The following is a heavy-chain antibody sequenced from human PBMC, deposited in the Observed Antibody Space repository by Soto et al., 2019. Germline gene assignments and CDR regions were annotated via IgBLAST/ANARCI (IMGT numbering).Heavy chain of an antibody. CDR1: GGSISSSSYY. CDR2: IYYSGST. V-gene: IGHV4-39*01. CDR3: ERRYYYYGVDV. J-gene: IGHJ6*02. Sequence: SETLSLTCTVSGGSISSSSYYWGWIRQPPGKGLEWIGSIYYSGSTYYNPSLKSRVTISVDTSKNQFSLKLSSVTAADTAVYYCERRYYYYGVDVWGQGTTVTVSS.